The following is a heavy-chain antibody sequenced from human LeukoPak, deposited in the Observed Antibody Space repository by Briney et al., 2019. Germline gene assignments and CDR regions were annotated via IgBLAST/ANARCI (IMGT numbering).Heavy chain of an antibody. CDR3: AKPRYSSSWYPQLFFDY. J-gene: IGHJ4*02. V-gene: IGHV3-23*01. Sequence: PGGSLRLSCAASGFTFSSYAMSWVRQAPGNRLQWVSPISGSGGSTYYADSVKGRFTISRDNSKNTLYLQMNSLRAEDTAVYYCAKPRYSSSWYPQLFFDYWGQGTLVTVSS. CDR2: ISGSGGST. D-gene: IGHD6-13*01. CDR1: GFTFSSYA.